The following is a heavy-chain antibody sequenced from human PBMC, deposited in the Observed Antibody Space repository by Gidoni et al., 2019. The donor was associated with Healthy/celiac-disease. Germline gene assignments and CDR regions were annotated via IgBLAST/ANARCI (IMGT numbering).Heavy chain of an antibody. V-gene: IGHV3-23*01. Sequence: ELQLLESGGGLVQPGRSLRLSCAASGFTFISYAMSWVRQAPGKGLEWVAASSGSGGSTYYADSVKGRFTISRDNSKNTLYLQMNSLRAEDTAVYYCAKDLTVTTYYYYYGMDVWGQGTTVTVSS. CDR1: GFTFISYA. D-gene: IGHD4-4*01. CDR3: AKDLTVTTYYYYYGMDV. J-gene: IGHJ6*02. CDR2: SSGSGGST.